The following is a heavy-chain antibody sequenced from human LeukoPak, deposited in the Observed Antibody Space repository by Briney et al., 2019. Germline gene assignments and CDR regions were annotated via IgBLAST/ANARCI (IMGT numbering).Heavy chain of an antibody. D-gene: IGHD6-13*01. Sequence: GGSLRLSCAASGFTFSSYGMHWVRQAPGKGLEWVAVISYDGSNKYYADSVKGRFTISRDNSKNTLYLQMNSLRAEDTAVYYRARETEIYTTSWSVALDYWGQGTLVTVSS. V-gene: IGHV3-30*03. J-gene: IGHJ4*02. CDR2: ISYDGSNK. CDR3: ARETEIYTTSWSVALDY. CDR1: GFTFSSYG.